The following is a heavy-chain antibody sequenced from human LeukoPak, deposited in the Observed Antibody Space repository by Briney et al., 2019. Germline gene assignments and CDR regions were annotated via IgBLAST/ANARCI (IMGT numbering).Heavy chain of an antibody. V-gene: IGHV3-21*01. D-gene: IGHD4-17*01. CDR1: GFTFSSYS. CDR2: ISSSSSYI. Sequence: GGSLRLSCAASGFTFSSYSMNWVRQAPGKGLEWVSSISSSSSYIYYADSVKGRFTISRDNAKNSLYLQMNSLRAEDTAVYYCAREGGGDYVNWFDPWGQGTLVTVSS. J-gene: IGHJ5*02. CDR3: AREGGGDYVNWFDP.